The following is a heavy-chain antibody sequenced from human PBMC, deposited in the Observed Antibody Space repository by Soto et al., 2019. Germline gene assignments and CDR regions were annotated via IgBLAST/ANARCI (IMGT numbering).Heavy chain of an antibody. J-gene: IGHJ6*02. CDR2: SLPIFGTS. V-gene: IGHV1-69*01. CDR1: GGTFSTYS. Sequence: QVQLVKSGAEVKKPGSSVKVSCKASGGTFSTYSISWVRQAPGQELEWMGESLPIFGTSHYAQNFQGRVTITPDDYTSRVYIGLSSLRSADTDVYYCASGCRYHKSSFSYGMDVWGQGTTVTVSS. D-gene: IGHD1-20*01. CDR3: ASGCRYHKSSFSYGMDV.